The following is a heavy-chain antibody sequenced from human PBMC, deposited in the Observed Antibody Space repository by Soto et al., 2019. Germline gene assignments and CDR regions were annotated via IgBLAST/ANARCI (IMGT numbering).Heavy chain of an antibody. CDR2: IWYDGSDK. CDR1: GFTFSGFG. Sequence: GGSLRLCCAASGFTFSGFGMHWVRQAPGKGLEWVAIIWYDGSDKYYADSVKGRFTISRDNSKNTLYLQMNSLRAEDTAVYHCAFGNLSYYFDFWGQGTLVTVSS. CDR3: AFGNLSYYFDF. V-gene: IGHV3-33*01. D-gene: IGHD3-16*01. J-gene: IGHJ4*02.